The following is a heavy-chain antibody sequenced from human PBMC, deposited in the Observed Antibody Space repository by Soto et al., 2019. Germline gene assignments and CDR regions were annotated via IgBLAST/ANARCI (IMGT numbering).Heavy chain of an antibody. CDR3: TTQGIVGAHGNYYYYGMDV. CDR1: GFTFSNAW. Sequence: EVQLVESGGGLVKPGGSLRLSCAASGFTFSNAWMNWVRQAPGKGLEWVGRIKSKTDGGTTDYAAPVKGRFTISGDDSKNTLYLQRNSLKTEDTAVYYCTTQGIVGAHGNYYYYGMDVWGQGTTVTVSS. J-gene: IGHJ6*02. V-gene: IGHV3-15*07. D-gene: IGHD1-26*01. CDR2: IKSKTDGGTT.